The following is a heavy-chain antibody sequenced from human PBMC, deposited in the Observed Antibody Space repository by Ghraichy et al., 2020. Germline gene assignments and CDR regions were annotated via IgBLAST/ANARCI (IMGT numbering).Heavy chain of an antibody. CDR1: GGTIVSSSYY. J-gene: IGHJ6*02. D-gene: IGHD2-15*01. V-gene: IGHV4-39*01. CDR2: IYYDGNA. CDR3: ARRGSRIPYYGMDV. Sequence: SQTLSLTCTVSGGTIVSSSYYWGLIRQPPGKGLQWIGSIYYDGNAFYSPSLKSRLTISVDTSNNQFSLKLSSVTAADTAVYYCARRGSRIPYYGMDVWGQGTTVTVSS.